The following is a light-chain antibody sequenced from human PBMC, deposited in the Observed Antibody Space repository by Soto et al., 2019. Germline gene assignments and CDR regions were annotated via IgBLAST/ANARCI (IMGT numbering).Light chain of an antibody. Sequence: EIVMTQSPGTLSLSPGERATLSCRASQSVSTNYLAWYQQKPGQAPRLLIYGASNRATGIPDRFSGSGSGTDFTLTISRLEPEDFAVYYCQQYGSSSWTFGQGTKVDI. CDR1: QSVSTNY. V-gene: IGKV3-20*01. CDR2: GAS. CDR3: QQYGSSSWT. J-gene: IGKJ1*01.